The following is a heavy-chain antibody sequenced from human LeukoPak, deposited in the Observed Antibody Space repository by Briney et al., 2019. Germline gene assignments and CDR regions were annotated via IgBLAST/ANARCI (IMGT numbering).Heavy chain of an antibody. CDR3: ARDINYDFWSGYYTSYYYGMDV. V-gene: IGHV3-30-3*01. CDR1: GFTFSSYA. Sequence: GGSLRLSCAASGFTFSSYAMHWVRRAPGKGLEWVAVISYDGSNKYYADSVKGRFTISRDNSKNTLYLQMNSLRAEDTAVYYCARDINYDFWSGYYTSYYYGMDVWGQGTTVTVSS. CDR2: ISYDGSNK. J-gene: IGHJ6*02. D-gene: IGHD3-3*01.